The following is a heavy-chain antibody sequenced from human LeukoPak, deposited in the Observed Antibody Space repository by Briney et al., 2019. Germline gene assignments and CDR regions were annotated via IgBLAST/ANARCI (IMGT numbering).Heavy chain of an antibody. CDR1: GFTFSSYW. D-gene: IGHD1-7*01. CDR3: AKECNWNYVDWVDY. J-gene: IGHJ4*02. Sequence: GGSLRLSCAASGFTFSSYWMHWVRQAPGKGLEWVSAISGSGGSTYYADSAKGRFTISRDNSKNTLYLQMNSLRAEDTAVYYCAKECNWNYVDWVDYWGQGTLVTVSS. V-gene: IGHV3-23*01. CDR2: ISGSGGST.